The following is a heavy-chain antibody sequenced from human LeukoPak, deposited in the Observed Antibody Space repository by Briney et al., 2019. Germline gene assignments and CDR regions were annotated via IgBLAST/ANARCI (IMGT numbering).Heavy chain of an antibody. Sequence: GGSLRLSCAASGFTFSSYEMNWVRQAPGKGLEWVSYISSSGSTIYYADSVKGRFTISRDNAKNSPYLQMNSLRAEDTAVYYCASGTRIVGATLYWGQGTLVTVSS. CDR1: GFTFSSYE. CDR2: ISSSGSTI. CDR3: ASGTRIVGATLY. J-gene: IGHJ4*02. V-gene: IGHV3-48*03. D-gene: IGHD1-26*01.